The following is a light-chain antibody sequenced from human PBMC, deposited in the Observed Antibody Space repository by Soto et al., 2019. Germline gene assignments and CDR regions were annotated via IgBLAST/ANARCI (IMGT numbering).Light chain of an antibody. CDR1: QTASNY. Sequence: DTQMTQSPSYLSASVGDRISITCRASQTASNYVNWYRQKPGKAPTLLISATSTLQSGVPSRFRGSGSGTDFTLTITSLQPEGFATYYGQQTYPTPRTFGQGTKVAIK. V-gene: IGKV1-39*01. J-gene: IGKJ1*01. CDR3: QQTYPTPRT. CDR2: ATS.